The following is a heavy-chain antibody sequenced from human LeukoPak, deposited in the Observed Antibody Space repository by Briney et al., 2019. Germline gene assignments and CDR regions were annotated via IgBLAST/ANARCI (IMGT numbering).Heavy chain of an antibody. D-gene: IGHD3-3*01. V-gene: IGHV4-38-2*01. CDR2: IYHSAST. Sequence: SETLSLTCAVSGYSISSGYYWGWIRQPPGKGLEWIGSIYHSASTYYNPSLKSRATISVDTSKTHFSLKLSSVTAADTAVYYCARRGYDFWSGYDRDWFDPWGQGTLVTVSS. CDR1: GYSISSGYY. CDR3: ARRGYDFWSGYDRDWFDP. J-gene: IGHJ5*02.